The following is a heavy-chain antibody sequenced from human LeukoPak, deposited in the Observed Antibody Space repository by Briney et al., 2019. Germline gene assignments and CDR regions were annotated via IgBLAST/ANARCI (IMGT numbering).Heavy chain of an antibody. CDR3: ARRNDFDI. V-gene: IGHV4-4*08. Sequence: AETLSLACTVSGCSITGYHWSWIRQPPGKGLEWIGYIYSSGSTEYKPSLKSRATISADTSKNQFSLKLTPVTAADTAIYYCARRNDFDIWGQGTIVTGSS. CDR1: GCSITGYH. CDR2: IYSSGST. J-gene: IGHJ3*02.